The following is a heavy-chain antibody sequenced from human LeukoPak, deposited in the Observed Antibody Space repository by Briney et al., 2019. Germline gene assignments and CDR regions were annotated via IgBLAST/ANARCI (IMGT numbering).Heavy chain of an antibody. J-gene: IGHJ4*02. D-gene: IGHD5-12*01. V-gene: IGHV1-8*02. CDR2: MNPNSGNT. CDR3: ARGRYSGYDNFDY. CDR1: GYTVTGYY. Sequence: GASVKVSCKASGYTVTGYYMHWVRQAPGQGLEWMGWMNPNSGNTGYAQKFQGRVTMTRNTSISTAYMELSSLRSEDTAVYYCARGRYSGYDNFDYWGQGTLVTVSS.